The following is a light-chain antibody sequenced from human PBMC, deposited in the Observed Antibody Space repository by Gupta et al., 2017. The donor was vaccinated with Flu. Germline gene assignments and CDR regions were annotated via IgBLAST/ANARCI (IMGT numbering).Light chain of an antibody. CDR1: QSVRGN. J-gene: IGKJ5*01. Sequence: EIVMTQSPATLSVSPGERATLSCRASQSVRGNLAWYQQKPGQAPRLLIYGASTRATGVPARFSGSGSGTEFTLTISSRQSEDFAVYYCQMYNTWPPITFGRGTRLEIK. CDR2: GAS. CDR3: QMYNTWPPIT. V-gene: IGKV3-15*01.